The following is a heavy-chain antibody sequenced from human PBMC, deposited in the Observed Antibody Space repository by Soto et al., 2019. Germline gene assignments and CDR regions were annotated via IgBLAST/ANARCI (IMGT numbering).Heavy chain of an antibody. CDR3: ARCYCSIGSCFTCWHFDL. CDR2: IGPYVGKT. J-gene: IGHJ2*01. V-gene: IGHV1-18*01. CDR1: GYIFNNFG. Sequence: QGQLVQSGAEVRKPGASVKVSCQASGYIFNNFGLSWVRQVPGQGLEWVAWIGPYVGKTDYALKYRDRVTLTADPTTNTASMELRSLTSDDSALYYCARCYCSIGSCFTCWHFDLWGRGTLVTLSS. D-gene: IGHD6-19*01.